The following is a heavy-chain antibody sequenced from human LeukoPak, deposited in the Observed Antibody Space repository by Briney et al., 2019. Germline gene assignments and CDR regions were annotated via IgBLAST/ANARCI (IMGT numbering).Heavy chain of an antibody. V-gene: IGHV4-59*08. CDR2: IYYSGTT. Sequence: SETLSLTCSVIDDSISRYYWSWIRQPPGKGLEWIGYIYYSGTTNYNPSLKSRVTISVDTSKNQFSLKLSSVTAADTAVYYCASHYFDDAFDIWGRGTMVTVSS. J-gene: IGHJ3*02. CDR1: DDSISRYY. D-gene: IGHD3-10*01. CDR3: ASHYFDDAFDI.